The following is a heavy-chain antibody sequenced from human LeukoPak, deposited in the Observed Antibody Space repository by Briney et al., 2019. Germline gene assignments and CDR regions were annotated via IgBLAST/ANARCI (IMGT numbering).Heavy chain of an antibody. CDR3: AKVDDGGGWRLSFDY. CDR1: GFTFSSYA. V-gene: IGHV3-23*01. CDR2: ISARGSNP. J-gene: IGHJ4*02. D-gene: IGHD6-19*01. Sequence: GGSLRLSCAASGFTFSSYAMNWVGQAPGRGVEWVSGISARGSNPNYADSVKGRFTISRDNSKNTLYLQMDSLRAEDTAVYYCAKVDDGGGWRLSFDYWGQGTLVTVSS.